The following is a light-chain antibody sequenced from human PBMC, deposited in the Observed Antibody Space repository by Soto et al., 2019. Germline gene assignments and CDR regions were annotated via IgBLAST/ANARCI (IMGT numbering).Light chain of an antibody. J-gene: IGKJ3*01. V-gene: IGKV3-11*01. CDR2: DVS. CDR1: QGVGNS. Sequence: EIVLTQSPATLSLSPGERASLSCRASQGVGNSLAWYQHKPGQAPRLLIYDVSNRATGIPARFSGSGSGTDFTLTISSLEPEDFAVYYCQQCVIWPLFTFGPGTKVDIK. CDR3: QQCVIWPLFT.